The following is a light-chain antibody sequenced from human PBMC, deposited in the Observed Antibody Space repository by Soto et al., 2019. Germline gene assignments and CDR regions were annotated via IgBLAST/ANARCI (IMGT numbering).Light chain of an antibody. CDR2: TTS. J-gene: IGKJ5*01. Sequence: DIQMTQSPSSLSASVGDPVTITCRPSQSISTYLNWYQQKPGKAPNLLIYTTSSLHSGVTSRFSGSGSGTDFTLTISSLQPEDFATYYCQQSYSTPITFGQGTRLDIK. CDR1: QSISTY. V-gene: IGKV1-39*01. CDR3: QQSYSTPIT.